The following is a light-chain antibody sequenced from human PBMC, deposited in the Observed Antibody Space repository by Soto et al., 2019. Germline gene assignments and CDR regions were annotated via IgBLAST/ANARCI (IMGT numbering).Light chain of an antibody. CDR1: QSINNY. CDR2: AAS. V-gene: IGKV1-39*01. Sequence: DIQMTQSPSSLSASVGDRVSITCRASQSINNYLNWYQQKPGEAPKVLIYAASSLQSGVPPRFSGSGSGTDFSLTISTLQPEDFATYYCQQSYSTPWTFGHGNKVEV. J-gene: IGKJ1*01. CDR3: QQSYSTPWT.